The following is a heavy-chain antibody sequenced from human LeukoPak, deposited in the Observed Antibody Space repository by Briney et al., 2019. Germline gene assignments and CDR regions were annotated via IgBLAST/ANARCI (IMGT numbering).Heavy chain of an antibody. D-gene: IGHD3-10*01. CDR2: ISGGGVST. V-gene: IGHV3-23*01. Sequence: PGGSLRLSCAASGFTVSSNYMIWVRQAPGKGLEWVSTISGGGVSTDYADSVKGRFTVSRDNSENALYLQMNSLRAEDTAIYYCAKATYFTQGVRDSYYFDYWGQGTLVTVSS. CDR3: AKATYFTQGVRDSYYFDY. J-gene: IGHJ4*02. CDR1: GFTVSSNY.